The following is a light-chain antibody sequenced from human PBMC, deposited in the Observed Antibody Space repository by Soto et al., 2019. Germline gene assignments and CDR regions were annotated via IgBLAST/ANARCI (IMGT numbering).Light chain of an antibody. CDR2: GAS. Sequence: EIVLTQSPGTLSLSPGERATLSCRASQSVSSSYLAWYQQKPGQAPRLLIYGASSRATGIPDRFSGSGSGTDFTLTISSLEPEDFAVYCCQQEGIASFPFGPGPKVDI. CDR1: QSVSSSY. CDR3: QQEGIASFP. J-gene: IGKJ3*01. V-gene: IGKV3-20*01.